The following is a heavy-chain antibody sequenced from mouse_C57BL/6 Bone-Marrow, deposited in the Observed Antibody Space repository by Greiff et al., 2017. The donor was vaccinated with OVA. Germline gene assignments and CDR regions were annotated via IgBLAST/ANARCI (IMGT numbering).Heavy chain of an antibody. D-gene: IGHD1-1*01. Sequence: QVQLQQPEAELVRPGTSVKLSCKASGYTFTNYWMHWVKQRPGQGLEWIGVIAPSDSYINYNQKFKGRATLTVDTSSSTAYMHLSSLTSEDSAVYYCAHYGSRLYLHYWGQGTSLTVSS. CDR3: AHYGSRLYLHY. CDR1: GYTFTNYW. V-gene: IGHV1-59*01. J-gene: IGHJ2*02. CDR2: IAPSDSYI.